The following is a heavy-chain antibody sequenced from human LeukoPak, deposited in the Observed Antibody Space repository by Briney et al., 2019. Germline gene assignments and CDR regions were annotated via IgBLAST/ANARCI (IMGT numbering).Heavy chain of an antibody. CDR1: GGSISSYY. V-gene: IGHV4-59*12. Sequence: PSETLSLTCTVSGGSISSYYWSWIRQPPGKGLEWIGYIYYSGSTNYNPSLKSRVTISVDTSKNQFSLKLSSVTAADTAVYYCARSIAVAGTLDYWGQGTLVTVSS. D-gene: IGHD6-19*01. CDR3: ARSIAVAGTLDY. CDR2: IYYSGST. J-gene: IGHJ4*02.